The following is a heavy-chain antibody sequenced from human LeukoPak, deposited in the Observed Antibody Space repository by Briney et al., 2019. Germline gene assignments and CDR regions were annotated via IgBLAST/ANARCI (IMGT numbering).Heavy chain of an antibody. CDR1: GYTFSRYY. D-gene: IGHD3/OR15-3a*01. CDR2: INPSGGST. J-gene: IGHJ6*02. Sequence: GASVKVSCKASGYTFSRYYMHWVRQAPGQGLEWMGIINPSGGSTSYAQKFQGRVTMTRDTSTRIVYMEPSSLRSEDTAVYYCARWGASGLALIYYYGMDVWGQGTTVTVSS. V-gene: IGHV1-46*01. CDR3: ARWGASGLALIYYYGMDV.